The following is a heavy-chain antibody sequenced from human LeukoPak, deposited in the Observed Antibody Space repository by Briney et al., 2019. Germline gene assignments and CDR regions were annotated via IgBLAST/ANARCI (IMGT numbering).Heavy chain of an antibody. CDR3: ARSRDDCTGHYDAFHI. Sequence: ASVKVSCAASGCAFSEYYIHWMRQAPGQGLEWMGWIDPKSGDTDSAQHFQGRVTMTRDTSIGTVSLDLSGLISDDTAIYYCARSRDDCTGHYDAFHIWGQGTMVTVSS. J-gene: IGHJ3*02. D-gene: IGHD2-8*02. V-gene: IGHV1-2*02. CDR1: GCAFSEYY. CDR2: IDPKSGDT.